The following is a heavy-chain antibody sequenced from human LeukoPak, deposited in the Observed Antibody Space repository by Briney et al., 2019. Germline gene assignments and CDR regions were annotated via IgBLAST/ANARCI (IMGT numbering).Heavy chain of an antibody. J-gene: IGHJ6*02. CDR1: GFTFSSYG. D-gene: IGHD2-2*03. CDR3: ARATLGFRYGMDV. Sequence: GGSLRLSCAAPGFTFSSYGMHWVRQAPGKGLEWVAVISYDGSNKYYADSVKGRFTISRDNSKNTLYLQMNSLRAEDTAVYYCARATLGFRYGMDVWGQGTTVTVSS. V-gene: IGHV3-30*19. CDR2: ISYDGSNK.